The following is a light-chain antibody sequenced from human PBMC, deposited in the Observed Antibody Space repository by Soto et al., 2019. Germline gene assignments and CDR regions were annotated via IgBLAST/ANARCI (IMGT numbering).Light chain of an antibody. CDR1: QTINKN. J-gene: IGKJ5*01. V-gene: IGKV1-39*01. CDR3: QQSYNSPYT. Sequence: DIQMTQTPTSLSASVGDRVTITCGAGQTINKNLNWYRHKLGKAPELLIYDASDSQAGVPSRFSGSGSGTDFTLIISGLQPEDFATYYCQQSYNSPYTFGQGTRLEIK. CDR2: DAS.